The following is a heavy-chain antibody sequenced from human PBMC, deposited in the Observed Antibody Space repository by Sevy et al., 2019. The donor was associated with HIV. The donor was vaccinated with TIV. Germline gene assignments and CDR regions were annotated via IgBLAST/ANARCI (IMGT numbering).Heavy chain of an antibody. D-gene: IGHD3-3*01. CDR1: DYSISSGYY. CDR3: ARSPGVFGVVINPRGDWYFDL. Sequence: SETLSLTCTVSDYSISSGYYWGWIRQPPGKGLEWIGSIYHSGSTYYNPSLKSRVTISVDTSKNQFSLKLSSVTAADTAVYYCARSPGVFGVVINPRGDWYFDLWGRGTLVTVSS. CDR2: IYHSGST. J-gene: IGHJ2*01. V-gene: IGHV4-38-2*02.